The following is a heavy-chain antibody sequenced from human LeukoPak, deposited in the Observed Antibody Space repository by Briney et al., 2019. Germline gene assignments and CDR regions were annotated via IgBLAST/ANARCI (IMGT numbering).Heavy chain of an antibody. V-gene: IGHV3-74*01. CDR3: ARGYSDHYYFDS. CDR1: GFTFSRYW. D-gene: IGHD4-17*01. J-gene: IGHJ4*02. Sequence: GGSLRLSCAASGFTFSRYWMHWVRQAPGKGLVWVSRSNTDGSSTNYADSVKGRFTISRDNAKSTLYLQMNSLRAEDTAVYYCARGYSDHYYFDSWGQGTLVTVSS. CDR2: SNTDGSST.